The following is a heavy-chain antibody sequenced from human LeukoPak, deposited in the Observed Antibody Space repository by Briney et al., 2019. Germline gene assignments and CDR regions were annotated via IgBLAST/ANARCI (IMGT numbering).Heavy chain of an antibody. J-gene: IGHJ4*02. CDR3: ARATSANEYSYGFHFDY. CDR2: IIPSFGTV. D-gene: IGHD5-18*01. CDR1: GTTFRSYA. V-gene: IGHV1-69*13. Sequence: SVKVSCKASGTTFRSYAINWVRQAPGQGLEWMGAIIPSFGTVKYAQKFQGRVTMTADESTSTAYMDLNYLRSDDTAVYFGARATSANEYSYGFHFDYWGQGTLVTVSS.